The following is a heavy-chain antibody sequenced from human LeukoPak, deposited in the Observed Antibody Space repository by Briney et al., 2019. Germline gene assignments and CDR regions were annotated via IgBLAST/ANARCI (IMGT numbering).Heavy chain of an antibody. J-gene: IGHJ4*02. CDR3: ARLGLEAGHVEY. Sequence: GESLKTSCKGSGYSFTSYWIGWVRQIAGKGLEWMGIIYPGDSDTRYSPSFQGQVTISADKSISTAYLQWSSLKASDPAMFYCARLGLEAGHVEYWGQGTLVTVFS. D-gene: IGHD6-13*01. V-gene: IGHV5-51*01. CDR2: IYPGDSDT. CDR1: GYSFTSYW.